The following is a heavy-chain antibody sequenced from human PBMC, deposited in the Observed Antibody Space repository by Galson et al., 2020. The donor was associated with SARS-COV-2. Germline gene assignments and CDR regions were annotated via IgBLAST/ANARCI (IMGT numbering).Heavy chain of an antibody. V-gene: IGHV1-24*01. CDR1: GYTLTELS. CDR2: FDPEDGET. CDR3: ATGDSFSGWYSIDY. J-gene: IGHJ4*02. D-gene: IGHD6-19*01. Sequence: ASVKVSCKVSGYTLTELSMHWVRQAPGKGLEWMGGFDPEDGETIYAQKFQGRVTMTEDTSTDTAYMELSSLRSEDTAVYYCATGDSFSGWYSIDYWGQGTLVTVSS.